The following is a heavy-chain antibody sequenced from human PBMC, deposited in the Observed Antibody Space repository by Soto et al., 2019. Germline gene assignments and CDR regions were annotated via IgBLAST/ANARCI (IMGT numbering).Heavy chain of an antibody. CDR3: ARGDTPMITGMDSFDI. J-gene: IGHJ3*02. D-gene: IGHD5-18*01. Sequence: GGSLRLSCAASGSTFIRYWMNLVRHAPWKGLEWVANIKQDGTEKNYVDSVKGRFTISRDNAKNSLYLQMDSLRAEDTAVYFCARGDTPMITGMDSFDIWGQGTLVTVSS. V-gene: IGHV3-7*01. CDR1: GSTFIRYW. CDR2: IKQDGTEK.